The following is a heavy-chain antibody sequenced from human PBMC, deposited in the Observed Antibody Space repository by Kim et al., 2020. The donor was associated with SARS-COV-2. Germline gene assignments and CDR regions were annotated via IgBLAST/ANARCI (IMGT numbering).Heavy chain of an antibody. Sequence: GGSLRLSCAASGFTFNTYAMNWVRQAPGKGLEWVSVISGSGVSTYNADSVKGRFTISRDNYKNTLYLQMDSLRAEDTAVYYCAKARSDSNPYYYCAMDVWGQGTTVTVSS. D-gene: IGHD4-4*01. CDR2: ISGSGVST. J-gene: IGHJ6*02. V-gene: IGHV3-23*01. CDR3: AKARSDSNPYYYCAMDV. CDR1: GFTFNTYA.